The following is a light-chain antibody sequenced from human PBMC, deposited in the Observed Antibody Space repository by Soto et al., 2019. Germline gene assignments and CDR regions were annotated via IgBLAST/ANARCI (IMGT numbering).Light chain of an antibody. V-gene: IGKV3-20*01. Sequence: EIVVTQSPGTLSLSPGERATLSCRASQRLTSSYLAWFQQKPGQAPRLLIYGVSGRATGIPARFSGSGSGTDFNLTITRLCPEDFAVYFCLRPVSPRTFGQGTNVEIK. CDR3: LRPVSPRT. CDR2: GVS. J-gene: IGKJ1*01. CDR1: QRLTSSY.